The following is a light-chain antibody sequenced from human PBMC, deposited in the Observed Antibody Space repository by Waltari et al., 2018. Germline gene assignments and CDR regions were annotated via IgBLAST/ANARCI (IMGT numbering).Light chain of an antibody. CDR1: DSDVVPYHF. J-gene: IGLJ1*01. CDR3: SSYTTSSAPGV. CDR2: EVS. V-gene: IGLV2-14*01. Sequence: QSALTQPASVSGPPGQSITISCSGTDSDVVPYHFVSWYQQHPGKAPHLIIYEVSNRPSGISNRFSASKSGNTASLTISGLQAEDEADYYCSSYTTSSAPGVFGTGTRVTVL.